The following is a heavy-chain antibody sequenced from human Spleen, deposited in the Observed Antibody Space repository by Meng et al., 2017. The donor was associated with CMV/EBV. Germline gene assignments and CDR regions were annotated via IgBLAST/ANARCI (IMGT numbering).Heavy chain of an antibody. D-gene: IGHD2-21*01. Sequence: ASVKVSCKASGYTFTSYPMHWVRQAPGQRLEWMGWSNAGNGDTKYSQEFQGRVTITRDTFASTAYMELSSLRSEDMAVYYCARGAYSDYGMDVWGQGTTVTVSS. V-gene: IGHV1-3*02. CDR1: GYTFTSYP. J-gene: IGHJ6*02. CDR3: ARGAYSDYGMDV. CDR2: SNAGNGDT.